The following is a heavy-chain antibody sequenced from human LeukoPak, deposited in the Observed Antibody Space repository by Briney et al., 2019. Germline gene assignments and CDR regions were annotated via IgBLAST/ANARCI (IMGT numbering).Heavy chain of an antibody. CDR2: ISGSGGSA. CDR3: ARVRVFAKLSVVRPREVNCFDP. J-gene: IGHJ5*02. V-gene: IGHV3-23*01. CDR1: GFTFSTYA. Sequence: GGSLRLSCAASGFTFSTYAMNWVRQAPGKGLEWVSAISGSGGSANYADSVKGRFTISRDNSKNTLYLQMNNLRAEETAVYYCARVRVFAKLSVVRPREVNCFDPWGQGTLVTVSS. D-gene: IGHD2-21*01.